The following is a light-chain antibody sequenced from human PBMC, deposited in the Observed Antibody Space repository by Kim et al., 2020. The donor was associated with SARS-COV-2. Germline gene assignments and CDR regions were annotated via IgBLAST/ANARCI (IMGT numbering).Light chain of an antibody. V-gene: IGLV2-14*03. CDR1: HPAVVAYTS. Sequence: PGEPITTSGPGTHPAVVAYTSASWSQQHPAQAPRLLIYDVSNRPSGVSNRFSGSKSGNTASLAISGLQTEDEAHYYCSSYTSGSTLFGGGTKVTVL. CDR3: SSYTSGSTL. J-gene: IGLJ2*01. CDR2: DVS.